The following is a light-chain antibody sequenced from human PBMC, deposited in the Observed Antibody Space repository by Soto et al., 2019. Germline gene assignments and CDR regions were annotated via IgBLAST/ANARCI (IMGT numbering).Light chain of an antibody. CDR3: SSYTSTNHVV. J-gene: IGLJ2*01. CDR1: SSDLAIYNY. CDR2: EVT. V-gene: IGLV2-14*01. Sequence: QSALTQPASVSGSPGQSITISCTGTSSDLAIYNYVSWYQQHPGKAPKLVIYEVTKRPSGVSNRFSGSKSGNTASLTISGLQAEDETDYYCSSYTSTNHVVFGGGTKVTVL.